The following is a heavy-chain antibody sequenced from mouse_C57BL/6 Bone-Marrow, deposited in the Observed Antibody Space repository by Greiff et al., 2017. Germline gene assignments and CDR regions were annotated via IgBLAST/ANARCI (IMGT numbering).Heavy chain of an antibody. CDR1: GYAFTNYL. CDR3: ARGDYYGSSQPAWFAY. V-gene: IGHV1-54*01. J-gene: IGHJ3*01. D-gene: IGHD1-1*01. Sequence: VQLQQSGAELVRPGTSVKVSCKASGYAFTNYLIEWVKQRPGQGLEWIGVINPGRGGPNYNEQFKGKATLTADKSYRTVYSQLSSLTSEDTAVYFCARGDYYGSSQPAWFAYWGQGTLVTVSA. CDR2: INPGRGGP.